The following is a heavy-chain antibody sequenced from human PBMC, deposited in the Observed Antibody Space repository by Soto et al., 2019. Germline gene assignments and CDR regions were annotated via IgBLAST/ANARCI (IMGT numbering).Heavy chain of an antibody. Sequence: QVQLVESGGGVVQPGRSLRLSCASSGFTFSSYGMHWVRQAPGKGLEWVAVIWYDGSNKYYGDSVKARFTISRDNSKNRLYLDMNSLRAEETAVYYCAIDRPYGESRPFYHYGMDVWGQGPTVTVSS. V-gene: IGHV3-33*01. CDR3: AIDRPYGESRPFYHYGMDV. J-gene: IGHJ6*02. D-gene: IGHD4-17*01. CDR1: GFTFSSYG. CDR2: IWYDGSNK.